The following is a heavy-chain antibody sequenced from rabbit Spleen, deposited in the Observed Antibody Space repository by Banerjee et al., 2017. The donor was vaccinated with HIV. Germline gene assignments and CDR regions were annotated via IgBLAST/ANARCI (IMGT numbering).Heavy chain of an antibody. CDR2: INIVTGKD. CDR1: GFSFSSGYD. CDR3: ARDLVTVIGWNFNL. Sequence: QQLVESGGGLVKPGASLTLTCTASGFSFSSGYDMCWVRQAPGKGLEWIACINIVTGKDVYATWAKGRFIMSRTSSTTVTLQMTSLTAADTATYICARDLVTVIGWNFNLWGPGTLVTVS. V-gene: IGHV1S40*01. D-gene: IGHD5-1*01. J-gene: IGHJ4*01.